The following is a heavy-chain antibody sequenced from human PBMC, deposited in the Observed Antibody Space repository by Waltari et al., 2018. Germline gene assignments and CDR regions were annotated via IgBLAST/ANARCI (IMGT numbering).Heavy chain of an antibody. CDR2: INHSGST. J-gene: IGHJ3*02. CDR3: ARDDSSGQGAFDI. CDR1: GGSFSGYY. Sequence: QVQLQQWGAGLLKPSETLSLTCAVYGGSFSGYYWSWIRQPPGKGLEWIGEINHSGSTNYNPSLESRVTISVDTSKNHFSLKLDSVTAADTAVYFCARDDSSGQGAFDIWGQGTMVTVSS. V-gene: IGHV4-34*01. D-gene: IGHD3-22*01.